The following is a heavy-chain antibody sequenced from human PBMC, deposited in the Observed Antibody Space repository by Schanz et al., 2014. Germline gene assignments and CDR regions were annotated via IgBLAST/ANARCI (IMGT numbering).Heavy chain of an antibody. CDR1: GFTFGNYA. CDR2: ISGSGSTT. V-gene: IGHV3-23*04. Sequence: DVPLVDSGGDLVQPGGSLRLSCAASGFTFGNYAMNWVRQAPGKGLEWVSTISGSGSTTYYADSVKGRFTISRDNSRNTLSLQMNSLRAEDTAVYYCTKDTIGYQKPIDVWGQGTTVTVSS. D-gene: IGHD2-8*01. J-gene: IGHJ6*02. CDR3: TKDTIGYQKPIDV.